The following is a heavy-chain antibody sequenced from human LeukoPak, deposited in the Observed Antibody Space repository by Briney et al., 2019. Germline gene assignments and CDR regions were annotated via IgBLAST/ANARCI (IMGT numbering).Heavy chain of an antibody. CDR3: AKDKSSGWYSDAFDI. V-gene: IGHV3-9*01. Sequence: GRSLRLSCAASGFTFDDYAMHWVRQAPGKGLEWVSGISWNSGSIGYADSVMGRFTISRDNAKNSLYLQMNSLRADDTALYYCAKDKSSGWYSDAFDIWGQGTMVTVSS. CDR1: GFTFDDYA. CDR2: ISWNSGSI. D-gene: IGHD6-19*01. J-gene: IGHJ3*02.